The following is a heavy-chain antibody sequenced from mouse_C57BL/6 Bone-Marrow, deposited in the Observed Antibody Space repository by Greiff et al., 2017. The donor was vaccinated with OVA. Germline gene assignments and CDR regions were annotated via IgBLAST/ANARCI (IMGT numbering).Heavy chain of an antibody. CDR2: IYPGDGDT. V-gene: IGHV1-82*01. D-gene: IGHD1-1*01. CDR3: ARNYYYGRPLRRAWFAY. J-gene: IGHJ3*01. CDR1: GYAFSSSW. Sequence: QVKLQESGPELVKPGASVKISCKASGYAFSSSWMNWVKQRPGKGLEWIGRIYPGDGDTNYNGKFKGKATLTADKSSSTAYMQLSSLTSEDSAVYFCARNYYYGRPLRRAWFAYWGQGTLVTVSA.